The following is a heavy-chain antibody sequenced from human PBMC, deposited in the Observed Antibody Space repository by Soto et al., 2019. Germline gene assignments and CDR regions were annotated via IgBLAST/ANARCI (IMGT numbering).Heavy chain of an antibody. V-gene: IGHV4-59*12. D-gene: IGHD1-1*01. Sequence: SETLSLTCTVSGGSISSYYWSWIRQPPGKGLEWIGYIYYSGSTNYNPSLKSRVTISVDTSNNQFSLKLTSVTAADTAIYFCVREKLAYYDYWGPGTLVTVSS. J-gene: IGHJ4*02. CDR2: IYYSGST. CDR3: VREKLAYYDY. CDR1: GGSISSYY.